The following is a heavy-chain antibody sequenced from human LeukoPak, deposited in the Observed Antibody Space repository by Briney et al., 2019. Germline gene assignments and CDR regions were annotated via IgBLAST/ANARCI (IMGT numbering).Heavy chain of an antibody. CDR2: ISGSGGIT. CDR1: GFTFKSYA. Sequence: RAGGSLRLFCTASGFTFKSYAMSWVRQAPGKGLEWVSAISGSGGITYYADSVKGRFTISRDNSKNTLSLQMNSLRAEDTAVYYCAKGVLAGRLESWGQGTLVTVSS. D-gene: IGHD1-1*01. J-gene: IGHJ4*02. V-gene: IGHV3-23*01. CDR3: AKGVLAGRLES.